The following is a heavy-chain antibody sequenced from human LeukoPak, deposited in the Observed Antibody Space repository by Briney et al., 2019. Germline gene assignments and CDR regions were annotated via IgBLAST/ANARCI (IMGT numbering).Heavy chain of an antibody. CDR3: ARLLAGYCSSTSCYEGRSY. CDR1: GGSISSSSYY. Sequence: SETLSLTCTVSGGSISSSSYYWGWIRQPPGKGLEWIGSIFYSGSTSYNPSLKSRVTVSVDTSKNQFSLKLTSVTAADTAVYYCARLLAGYCSSTSCYEGRSYWGQGTLVTVSS. J-gene: IGHJ4*02. CDR2: IFYSGST. D-gene: IGHD2-2*01. V-gene: IGHV4-39*01.